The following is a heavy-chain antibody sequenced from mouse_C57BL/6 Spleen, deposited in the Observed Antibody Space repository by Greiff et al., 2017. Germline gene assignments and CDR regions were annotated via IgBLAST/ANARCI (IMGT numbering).Heavy chain of an antibody. CDR2: ISGGGGNT. D-gene: IGHD5-1*01. V-gene: IGHV5-9*01. CDR1: GFTFSSYT. Sequence: EVKLVESGGGLVKPGGSLKLSCAASGFTFSSYTMSWVRQTPEKRLEWVATISGGGGNTYYPDSVKGRFTIARDNAKNTRYLQMSSLRSEDTALYYCARQYRGYFEVWGTGTTVTVSS. CDR3: ARQYRGYFEV. J-gene: IGHJ1*03.